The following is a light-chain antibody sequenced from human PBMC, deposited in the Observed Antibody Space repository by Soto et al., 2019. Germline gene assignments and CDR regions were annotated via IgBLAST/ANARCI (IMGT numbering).Light chain of an antibody. Sequence: ELVLTQSPGPISLSPCERAALFLSASKSVSNNYLAWYQQKPGQAPRLLIYDTSIRATGIPARFSGSGSGTDFTLTISRLEPEDFAVYYCQHYGSSPLTFGGGTKVDI. V-gene: IGKV3-20*01. CDR2: DTS. CDR1: KSVSNNY. J-gene: IGKJ4*01. CDR3: QHYGSSPLT.